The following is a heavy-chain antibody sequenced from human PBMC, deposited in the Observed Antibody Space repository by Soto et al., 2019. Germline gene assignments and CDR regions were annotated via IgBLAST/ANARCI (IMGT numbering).Heavy chain of an antibody. CDR2: ISSSSSTI. CDR3: AGDGDIVVVPAAIPMDV. D-gene: IGHD2-2*01. J-gene: IGHJ6*02. V-gene: IGHV3-48*02. Sequence: GGSLRLSCAASGFTFSSYSMNWVRQAPGKGLEWVSYISSSSSTIYYADSVKGRFTISRDNAKNSLYLQMNSLRDEDTAVYYCAGDGDIVVVPAAIPMDVWGQGTTVTVSS. CDR1: GFTFSSYS.